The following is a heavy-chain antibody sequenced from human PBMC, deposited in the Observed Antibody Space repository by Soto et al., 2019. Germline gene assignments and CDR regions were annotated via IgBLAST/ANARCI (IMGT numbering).Heavy chain of an antibody. CDR3: ARGNSSGWYRYYFDY. Sequence: QVQLVQSGAEVKKPGASVKVSCKASGYTFTSYGISWVRQAPGQGLEWMGWISAYNGNTNYAQKLQGRVTMTTDTSTSTGDIELRSLRSDGTAVYYCARGNSSGWYRYYFDYWGQGTLVTVSS. V-gene: IGHV1-18*01. CDR2: ISAYNGNT. CDR1: GYTFTSYG. D-gene: IGHD6-19*01. J-gene: IGHJ4*02.